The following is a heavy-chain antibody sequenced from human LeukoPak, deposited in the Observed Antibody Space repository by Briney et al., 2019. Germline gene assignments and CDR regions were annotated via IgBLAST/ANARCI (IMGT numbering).Heavy chain of an antibody. CDR3: ARKGAVTAGY. CDR2: ISSSGSTI. CDR1: GFTFSSYE. V-gene: IGHV3-48*03. J-gene: IGHJ4*02. Sequence: GGSLRLSCVVSGFTFSSYEMNWVRPAPGKGLEWVSYISSSGSTIYYADSVKGRFTISRDNAKNSLYLQLNSLRAEDTAVYYCARKGAVTAGYWGQGTLVTVSS. D-gene: IGHD4-11*01.